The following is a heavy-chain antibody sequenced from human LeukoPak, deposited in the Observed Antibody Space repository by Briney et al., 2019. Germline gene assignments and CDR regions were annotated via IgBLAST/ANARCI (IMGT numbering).Heavy chain of an antibody. CDR2: MYHSGDT. Sequence: SETLSLTCSVSDYSISSGYYWGWIRQPPGKGLEWIGSMYHSGDTNYNPSLKSRVTISVDTSKNQFSLKLSSVTAADTAVYYCARRPTVLRYWNPWGQGTLVTVSS. CDR3: ARRPTVLRYWNP. V-gene: IGHV4-38-2*02. D-gene: IGHD3-9*01. J-gene: IGHJ5*02. CDR1: DYSISSGYY.